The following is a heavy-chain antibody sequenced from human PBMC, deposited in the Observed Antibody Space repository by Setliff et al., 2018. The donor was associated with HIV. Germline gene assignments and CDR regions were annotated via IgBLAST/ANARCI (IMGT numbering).Heavy chain of an antibody. V-gene: IGHV4-59*11. J-gene: IGHJ4*02. CDR2: VYYSGDT. CDR1: RGSINSHY. Sequence: LSLTCTVSRGSINSHYWTWIRQPPGMGLEWIGFVYYSGDTNYNPSLKSRVSISLDTSKSQFSLKVNSVSPADTAIYYCARGNPDFDILTGYWSHFFDYWGQGTPVTVSS. CDR3: ARGNPDFDILTGYWSHFFDY. D-gene: IGHD3-9*01.